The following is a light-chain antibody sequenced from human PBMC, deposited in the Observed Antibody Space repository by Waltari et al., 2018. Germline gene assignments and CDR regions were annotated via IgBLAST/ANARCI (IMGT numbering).Light chain of an antibody. CDR1: HSVSRTY. V-gene: IGKV3-20*01. J-gene: IGKJ1*01. Sequence: EVVLTQSPGTLSLSPGERATLSCRASHSVSRTYFAWYQPKPGRAPRLLIHGTSNRATGIPERFSGSVSETDFTLTIDRLEPEDFAVYYCQQYGGSVWTFGQGTKVEVK. CDR3: QQYGGSVWT. CDR2: GTS.